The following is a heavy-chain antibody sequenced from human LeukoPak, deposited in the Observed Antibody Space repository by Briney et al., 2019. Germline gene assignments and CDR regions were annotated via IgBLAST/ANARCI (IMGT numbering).Heavy chain of an antibody. D-gene: IGHD3-3*01. CDR1: GFTFSNAW. V-gene: IGHV3-11*04. CDR2: ISSSGSTI. CDR3: ARDFVVSYDFWSGYRAPYYMDV. Sequence: GGSLRLSCAPSGFTFSNAWMSWVRQAPGKGLEWVSYISSSGSTIYYADSVKGRFTISRDNAKNSLYLQMNSLRAEDTAVYYCARDFVVSYDFWSGYRAPYYMDVWGKGTTVTVSS. J-gene: IGHJ6*03.